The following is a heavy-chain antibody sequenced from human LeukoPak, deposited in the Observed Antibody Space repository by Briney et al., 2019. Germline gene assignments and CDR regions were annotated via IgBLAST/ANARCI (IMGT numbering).Heavy chain of an antibody. CDR3: ARVGPPYDSSGYPDY. J-gene: IGHJ4*02. Sequence: ASVKVSCKASGYTFTGYYMHWVRQAPGQGLEWMGIINPSGGSTSYAQKFQGRVTMTRDTSTSTVYMELSSLRSEDTAVYYCARVGPPYDSSGYPDYWGQGTLVTVSS. CDR1: GYTFTGYY. CDR2: INPSGGST. D-gene: IGHD3-22*01. V-gene: IGHV1-46*01.